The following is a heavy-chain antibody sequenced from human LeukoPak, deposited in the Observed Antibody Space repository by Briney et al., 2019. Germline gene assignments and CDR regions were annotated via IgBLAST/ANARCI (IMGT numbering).Heavy chain of an antibody. CDR1: GFTFSSYG. J-gene: IGHJ6*02. CDR2: IRYDGSNK. D-gene: IGHD1-1*01. V-gene: IGHV3-30*02. CDR3: AKGERPYYYYGMDV. Sequence: GGSLRLSCAASGFTFSSYGMHWVRQAPGKGLEWVAFIRYDGSNKYYADSVKGRFTISRDNSKNTLYLQMNSLRAEDTAVYYCAKGERPYYYYGMDVWGQGTTVTVSS.